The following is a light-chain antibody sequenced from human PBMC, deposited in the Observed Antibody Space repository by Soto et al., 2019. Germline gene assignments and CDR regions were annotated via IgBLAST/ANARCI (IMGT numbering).Light chain of an antibody. CDR3: QQRTNWPPTWT. Sequence: EIVLTQSPATLSLSPGERATLSCRASQSVYTYLAWYQQKPGQAPRLLIYEASKRATGIPARFSGSGSGTDFTIDISSLEPEDFAVYYCQQRTNWPPTWTFGQGTKVEIK. CDR1: QSVYTY. J-gene: IGKJ1*01. CDR2: EAS. V-gene: IGKV3-11*01.